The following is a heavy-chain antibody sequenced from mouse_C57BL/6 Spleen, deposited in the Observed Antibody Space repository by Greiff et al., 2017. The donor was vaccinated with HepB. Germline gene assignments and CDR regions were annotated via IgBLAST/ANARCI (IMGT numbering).Heavy chain of an antibody. V-gene: IGHV5-17*01. J-gene: IGHJ4*01. Sequence: DVHLVESGGGLVKPGGSLKLSCAASGFTFSDYGMHWVRQAPEKGLEWVAYISSGSSTIYYADTVKGRFTISRDNAKNTLFLQMTSLRSEDTAMYYCARGDYDYSYAMDYWGQGTSVTVSS. CDR2: ISSGSSTI. D-gene: IGHD2-4*01. CDR3: ARGDYDYSYAMDY. CDR1: GFTFSDYG.